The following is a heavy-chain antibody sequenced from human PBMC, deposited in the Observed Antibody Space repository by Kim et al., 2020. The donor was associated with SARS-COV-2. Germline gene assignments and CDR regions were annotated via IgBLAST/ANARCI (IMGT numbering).Heavy chain of an antibody. J-gene: IGHJ4*02. D-gene: IGHD3-10*01. CDR3: VAEIGSRSFDH. Sequence: HIAYPDSVKGRFIISRDNTKSTLYLQMNSLRPEDTAVYYWVAEIGSRSFDHWGQGTLVTVSS. CDR2: HI. V-gene: IGHV3-30*01.